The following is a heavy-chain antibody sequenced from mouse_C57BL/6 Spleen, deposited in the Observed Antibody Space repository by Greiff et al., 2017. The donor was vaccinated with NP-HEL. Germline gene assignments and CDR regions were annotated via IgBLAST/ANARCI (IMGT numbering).Heavy chain of an antibody. CDR3: ARDYGSSHWYFDV. CDR2: IDPSDSYT. V-gene: IGHV1-59*01. J-gene: IGHJ1*03. CDR1: GYTFTSYW. Sequence: QVQLQQPGAELVRPGTSVKLSCKASGYTFTSYWMHWVKQRPGQGLEWIGVIDPSDSYTNYNQKFKGKATLTVDTSSSTAYMQLSSLTSEDSAVYYCARDYGSSHWYFDVWGTGTTVTVSS. D-gene: IGHD1-1*01.